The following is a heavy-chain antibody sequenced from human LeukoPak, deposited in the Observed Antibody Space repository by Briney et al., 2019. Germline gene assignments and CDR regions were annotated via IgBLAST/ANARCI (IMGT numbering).Heavy chain of an antibody. CDR1: IDSFTNYY. CDR2: VNDSGGT. CDR3: ARVSGYDWESFYDY. D-gene: IGHD5-12*01. Sequence: KTSETLSLTCAVYIDSFTNYYWNWIRQTPGKGLEWIGEVNDSGGTNINPSLRSRVILSVDTSKNQFSLKLSSVTAADTAMYYCARVSGYDWESFYDYWGQGSLVTVSS. V-gene: IGHV4-34*01. J-gene: IGHJ4*02.